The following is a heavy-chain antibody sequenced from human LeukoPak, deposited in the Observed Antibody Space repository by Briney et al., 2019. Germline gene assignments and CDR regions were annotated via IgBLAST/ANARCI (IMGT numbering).Heavy chain of an antibody. D-gene: IGHD4-17*01. J-gene: IGHJ4*02. CDR3: ARELRAGFDY. CDR2: IYSGGST. Sequence: GGSLRLSCAASGFTVSSNYMSWVRQAPGKGLEWVSVIYSGGSTYYADSVKGRFSIPRDNSKNTLYLQMNSLRAEDTAVYYCARELRAGFDYWGQGTLVTVSS. V-gene: IGHV3-53*01. CDR1: GFTVSSNY.